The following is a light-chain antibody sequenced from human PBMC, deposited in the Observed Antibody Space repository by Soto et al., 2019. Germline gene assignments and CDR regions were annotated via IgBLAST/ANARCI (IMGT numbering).Light chain of an antibody. Sequence: QSVLTQPPSASGTPGQRVTISCTGGSSNIGSGYDVHWYQQLPGTAPKLLIYGNTNRPSGVPDRFSASTSATSASLAITGLQAKDEGDYYCQSYDNRLSGYVFGTGTKVTVL. J-gene: IGLJ1*01. V-gene: IGLV1-40*01. CDR2: GNT. CDR1: SSNIGSGYD. CDR3: QSYDNRLSGYV.